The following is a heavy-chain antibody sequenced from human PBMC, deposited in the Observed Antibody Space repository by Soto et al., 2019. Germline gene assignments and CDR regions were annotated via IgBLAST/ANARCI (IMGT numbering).Heavy chain of an antibody. J-gene: IGHJ5*02. CDR1: GGSISSYY. D-gene: IGHD6-6*01. CDR3: ARALDTSVRQSWFDP. V-gene: IGHV4-59*01. Sequence: SETLTLTCTVSGGSISSYYWSWIRQPPGKGLEWIGYIYYSGSTNYNPSLKSRVTISVDTSKNQFSLKLSSVTAADTAVYYCARALDTSVRQSWFDPWGQGTLVTVSS. CDR2: IYYSGST.